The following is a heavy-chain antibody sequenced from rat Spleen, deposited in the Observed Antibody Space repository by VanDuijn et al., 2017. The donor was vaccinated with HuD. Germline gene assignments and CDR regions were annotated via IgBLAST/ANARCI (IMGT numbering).Heavy chain of an antibody. D-gene: IGHD1-9*01. CDR1: GFTFSDFF. J-gene: IGHJ2*01. V-gene: IGHV5-29*01. Sequence: EVQLVESAGGLVQPGRSLKLSCAASGFTFSDFFMAWVRQAPTRGLEWVATISYDGSSTYYRDSVKGRFTISRDNEKSTLSLQMDSLRSEDTATYYCARRHYGYTDYFDYWGQGVMVTVSS. CDR2: ISYDGSST. CDR3: ARRHYGYTDYFDY.